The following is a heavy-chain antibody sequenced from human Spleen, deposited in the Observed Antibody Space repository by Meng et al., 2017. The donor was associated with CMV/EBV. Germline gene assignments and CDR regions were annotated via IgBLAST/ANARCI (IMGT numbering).Heavy chain of an antibody. V-gene: IGHV1-2*02. Sequence: ASVKVSCKTSGYTFTDYYMHWVRQAPGQGLEWMGWINPNSGGTNYAQKFQGRVTMTRDTSITTAYMELNSLRFDDTAVYFCARVPGYDRDWRRYYYYGMDVWGQGTTVTVSS. D-gene: IGHD2-2*01. J-gene: IGHJ6*02. CDR1: GYTFTDYY. CDR3: ARVPGYDRDWRRYYYYGMDV. CDR2: INPNSGGT.